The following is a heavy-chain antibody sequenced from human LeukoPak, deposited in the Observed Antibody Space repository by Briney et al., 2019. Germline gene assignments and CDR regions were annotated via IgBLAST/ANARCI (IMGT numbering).Heavy chain of an antibody. V-gene: IGHV4-59*08. CDR1: GGSISSYY. CDR3: ARIIGYYYYGMDV. CDR2: IYYSGST. J-gene: IGHJ6*02. Sequence: SETLSLTCTVSGGSISSYYGSWIRQPPGKGLEWIGYIYYSGSTNYNPSLKSRVTISVDTSKNQFSLKLSSVTAADTAVYYCARIIGYYYYGMDVWGQGTTVTVSS.